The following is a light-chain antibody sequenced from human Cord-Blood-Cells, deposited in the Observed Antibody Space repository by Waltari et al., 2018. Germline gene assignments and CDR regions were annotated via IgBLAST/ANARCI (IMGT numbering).Light chain of an antibody. CDR2: AAS. V-gene: IGKV1-39*01. CDR1: QGIRSY. J-gene: IGKJ2*01. Sequence: DIQMTQSPCSMSAPVGDRVTSTCRASQGIRSYLNWDQQKPGKAPKLLIYAASSLQSGVPSRFSGSGSGTDFTLTISSLQPEDFATYYCQQSYSTPYTLGQGTKLEIK. CDR3: QQSYSTPYT.